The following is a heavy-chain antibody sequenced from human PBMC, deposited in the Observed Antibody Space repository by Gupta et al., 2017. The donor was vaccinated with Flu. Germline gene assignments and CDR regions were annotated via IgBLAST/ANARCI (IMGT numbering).Heavy chain of an antibody. Sequence: RQAPGKGLEWIGRIKSKRDGGTADYAAAVKDRFTISRDDSKDTLYLQMNSLKTEDTGVYYCTTDPSRSELRVLEWFHWFDPWGQGTLVTVSS. CDR3: TTDPSRSELRVLEWFHWFDP. CDR2: IKSKRDGGTA. D-gene: IGHD3-3*01. V-gene: IGHV3-15*01. J-gene: IGHJ5*02.